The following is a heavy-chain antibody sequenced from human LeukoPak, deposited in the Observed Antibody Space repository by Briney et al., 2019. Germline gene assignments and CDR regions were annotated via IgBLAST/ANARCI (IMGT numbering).Heavy chain of an antibody. V-gene: IGHV4-4*07. CDR1: GGSISSYY. D-gene: IGHD3-22*01. CDR3: AREGHYYDSSGYATFDY. CDR2: IYTSGST. J-gene: IGHJ4*02. Sequence: LSETLSLTCTVSGGSISSYYWSWIRQPAGKGLEWIGRIYTSGSTNYNPSLKSRVTMSVDTSKNQFSLKLSSVTAADTAVYYCAREGHYYDSSGYATFDYWGQGTLVTVSS.